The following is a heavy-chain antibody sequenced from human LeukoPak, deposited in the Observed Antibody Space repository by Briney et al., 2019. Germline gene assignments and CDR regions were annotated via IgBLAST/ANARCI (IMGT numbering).Heavy chain of an antibody. Sequence: GESLKISCKASGYRFTCYWIGWVRQMPGKGLEWMGIIDPSDSETRYTPSFQGHVTISVDKSLTTAYLQWNSLKASDTAMYFCARQTSMGRSGDYWGQGTLVTVSS. CDR2: IDPSDSET. J-gene: IGHJ4*02. CDR1: GYRFTCYW. D-gene: IGHD7-27*01. CDR3: ARQTSMGRSGDY. V-gene: IGHV5-51*01.